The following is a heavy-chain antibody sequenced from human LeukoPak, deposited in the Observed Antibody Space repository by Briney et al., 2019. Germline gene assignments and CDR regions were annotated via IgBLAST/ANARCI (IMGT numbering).Heavy chain of an antibody. CDR1: GYTLTSYD. Sequence: ASVKVSCKASGYTLTSYDINWVRQATGQGLEWMGWMNPNSGNTGYAQKFQGRVTMTRNTSISTAYMELSSLRSEDTAVYYCVWFGELMAFDYWGQGTLVTVSS. J-gene: IGHJ4*02. CDR2: MNPNSGNT. CDR3: VWFGELMAFDY. D-gene: IGHD3-10*01. V-gene: IGHV1-8*01.